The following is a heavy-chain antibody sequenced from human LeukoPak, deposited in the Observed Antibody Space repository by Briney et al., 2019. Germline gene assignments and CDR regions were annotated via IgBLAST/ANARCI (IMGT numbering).Heavy chain of an antibody. CDR2: ISSSSSYI. CDR3: ARDVLSSGWNRLGY. Sequence: GGSLRLSCAASGFTFSSYTMNWVRQAPGKGLEWVSSISSSSSYIYYADSVKGRFTISRDNAKNSLYLQMNSLRAEDTAVYYCARDVLSSGWNRLGYWGQGTLVTVSS. V-gene: IGHV3-21*01. CDR1: GFTFSSYT. D-gene: IGHD6-19*01. J-gene: IGHJ4*02.